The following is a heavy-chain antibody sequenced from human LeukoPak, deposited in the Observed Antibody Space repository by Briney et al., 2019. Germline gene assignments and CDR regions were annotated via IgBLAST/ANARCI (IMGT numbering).Heavy chain of an antibody. Sequence: ASVKVSCKASGHTFTSYGISWVRQAPGQGLEWMGWISAYNGNTNYAQKLQGRVTMTTDTSTSTAYMELRSLRSDDTAVYYCARDEGGRITAAVDNWFDPWGQGTLVTVSS. CDR1: GHTFTSYG. V-gene: IGHV1-18*01. CDR2: ISAYNGNT. CDR3: ARDEGGRITAAVDNWFDP. J-gene: IGHJ5*02. D-gene: IGHD6-13*01.